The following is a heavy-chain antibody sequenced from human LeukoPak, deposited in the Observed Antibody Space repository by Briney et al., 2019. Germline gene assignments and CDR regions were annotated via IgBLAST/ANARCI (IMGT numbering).Heavy chain of an antibody. J-gene: IGHJ4*01. CDR1: GFTVHSNY. D-gene: IGHD2-21*01. CDR2: IYSGGST. Sequence: GGSLTLAHAACGFTVHSNYLSWVRQAPGKGLEWVSVIYSGGSTYYADSVKGRFTISRDNSKNTLDLQMNSLRAEDTAVYYCARGTLWWGVLPDWGQRSLVTASS. V-gene: IGHV3-53*01. CDR3: ARGTLWWGVLPD.